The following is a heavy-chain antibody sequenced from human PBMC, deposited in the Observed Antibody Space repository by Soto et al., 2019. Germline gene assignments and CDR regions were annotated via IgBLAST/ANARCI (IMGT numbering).Heavy chain of an antibody. CDR1: GFTFSDYF. V-gene: IGHV3-23*01. Sequence: EVQLLESGGGLVQPGESLRLSCAASGFTFSDYFMNWVRQAPGKGLEWVSDINKDGGTTQNADSVRGRFTISRDNSRNTLYLQMNSLRAEDTALYYCAKDFHWYGMEVWGQGTTVTVS. CDR3: AKDFHWYGMEV. D-gene: IGHD1-20*01. J-gene: IGHJ6*02. CDR2: INKDGGTT.